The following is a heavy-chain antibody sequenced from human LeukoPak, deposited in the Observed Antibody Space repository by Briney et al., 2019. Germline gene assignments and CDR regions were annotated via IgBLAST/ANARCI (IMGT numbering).Heavy chain of an antibody. V-gene: IGHV1-69*06. CDR3: AHPYSSSWYYFDY. CDR1: GGTFSSYA. CDR2: IILIFGTA. D-gene: IGHD6-13*01. J-gene: IGHJ4*02. Sequence: SVKLSCTVSGGTFSSYAISWVRQAPGQGLEWMGGIILIFGTANYAQKFQGRVTITADKSTSTAYMELSSLRSEYTAVYYCAHPYSSSWYYFDYWGQGTLVTVSS.